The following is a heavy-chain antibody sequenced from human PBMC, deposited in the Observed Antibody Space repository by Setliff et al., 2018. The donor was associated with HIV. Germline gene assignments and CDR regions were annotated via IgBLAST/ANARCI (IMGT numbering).Heavy chain of an antibody. CDR1: GGTLSTYA. CDR3: ASSLPAEYFHH. J-gene: IGHJ1*01. V-gene: IGHV1-69*10. CDR2: ISPIVGIP. D-gene: IGHD2-21*02. Sequence: SVKVSCKASGGTLSTYAISWVRQAPGQGLEWMGGISPIVGIPNYSQTFQGRVAITADKSTSTAYMELSSLRSEDTAVYYCASSLPAEYFHHWGQGTLVTVSS.